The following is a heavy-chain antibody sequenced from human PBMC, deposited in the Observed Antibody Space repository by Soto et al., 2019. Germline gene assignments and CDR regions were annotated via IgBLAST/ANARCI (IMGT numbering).Heavy chain of an antibody. CDR2: INSDGSST. J-gene: IGHJ3*02. D-gene: IGHD2-2*01. CDR1: GFTFSSYW. V-gene: IGHV3-74*01. CDR3: ESDRYCSSTSCYAEAFEI. Sequence: EVQLVESGGGLVQPGGSLRLSCAASGFTFSSYWMHWVRQAPGKGLVWVSHINSDGSSTSYADSVKGRFTISRDNAKNTLYLQMNSLRAEDTAVYYCESDRYCSSTSCYAEAFEIWGQGTMGTVSS.